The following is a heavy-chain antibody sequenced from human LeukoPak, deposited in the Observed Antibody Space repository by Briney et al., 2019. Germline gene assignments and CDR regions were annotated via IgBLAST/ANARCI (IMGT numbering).Heavy chain of an antibody. CDR2: IWYGESNK. Sequence: GGSLRLSCAASGFTFSSYGMNWVRQAPGKGLEWVAVIWYGESNKYYADSVKGRFTISRDNSKNTLYLQMNSLRVDDTAVYYCAKGATYCSSASCPDVFDIWGQGTMVTVSS. CDR1: GFTFSSYG. V-gene: IGHV3-30*02. D-gene: IGHD2-2*01. CDR3: AKGATYCSSASCPDVFDI. J-gene: IGHJ3*02.